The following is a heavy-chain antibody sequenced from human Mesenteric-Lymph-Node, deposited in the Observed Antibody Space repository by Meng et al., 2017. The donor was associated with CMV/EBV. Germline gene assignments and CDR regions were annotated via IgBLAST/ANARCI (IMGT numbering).Heavy chain of an antibody. J-gene: IGHJ4*02. D-gene: IGHD6-13*01. CDR2: IYWDDDK. V-gene: IGHV2-5*02. CDR3: AHTPYSSSWGRYFDY. CDR1: GFSRCSGGGG. Sequence: GFSRCSGGGGVGWIRQPPGKALEWLGLIYWDDDKRYSPSLQSRLTITKDTSKNQVVLTMTKMEPVDTATYYCAHTPYSSSWGRYFDYWGQGTLVTVSS.